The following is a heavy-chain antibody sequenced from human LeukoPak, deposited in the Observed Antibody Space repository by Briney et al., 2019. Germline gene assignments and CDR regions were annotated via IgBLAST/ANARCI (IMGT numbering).Heavy chain of an antibody. CDR1: GYTFTNYG. V-gene: IGHV1-18*04. CDR2: ISAYNVNT. J-gene: IGHJ4*02. D-gene: IGHD6-19*01. Sequence: ASVKVSCKASGYTFTNYGISWVRQAPGQGLEWMGWISAYNVNTNYARKLQGRVTMTTDTSTSTAYMELRSLRSDDTAVYYCARDPESSGWYGGYYFDYWGREPWSPSPQ. CDR3: ARDPESSGWYGGYYFDY.